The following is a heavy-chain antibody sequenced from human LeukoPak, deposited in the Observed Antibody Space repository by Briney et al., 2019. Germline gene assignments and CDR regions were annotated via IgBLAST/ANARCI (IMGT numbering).Heavy chain of an antibody. Sequence: PSETLSLTCTVSGGSISSSSDYWGWIRQPPGKGLEWIGSIYYSGSTYYNPSLKSRVTISVDTSKNQFSLKLSSVTAADTAVYYCARHGTQWFGELSCLDYWGQGNLVTVSS. CDR1: GGSISSSSDY. CDR3: ARHGTQWFGELSCLDY. D-gene: IGHD3-10*01. J-gene: IGHJ4*02. CDR2: IYYSGST. V-gene: IGHV4-39*01.